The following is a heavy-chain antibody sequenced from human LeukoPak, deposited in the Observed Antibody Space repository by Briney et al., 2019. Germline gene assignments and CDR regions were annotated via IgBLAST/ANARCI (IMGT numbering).Heavy chain of an antibody. V-gene: IGHV4-39*01. CDR3: ASQSPELLWAFDI. D-gene: IGHD1-26*01. CDR1: GGSISSSSYY. J-gene: IGHJ3*02. Sequence: PSETLSLTCTVSGGSISSSSYYWGWIRQPPGKGLEWIGSIYYSGSTYYNPSLKSRVTISVDTSKNQFSLKLSSVTAADTAVYYCASQSPELLWAFDIWGQGTMVTVSS. CDR2: IYYSGST.